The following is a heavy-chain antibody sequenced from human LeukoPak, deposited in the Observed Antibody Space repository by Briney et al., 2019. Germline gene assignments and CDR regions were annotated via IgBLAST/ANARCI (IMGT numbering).Heavy chain of an antibody. CDR3: ARDSYYYYGMDV. J-gene: IGHJ6*02. V-gene: IGHV3-7*01. CDR1: GXTFXSYW. Sequence: GGXLXXSXXAXGXTFXSYWMSWVRQAPGKGLEWXANIKQDGSEKYYVDSVKGRFTISRDNAKNSLYLQMNSLRAEDTAVYYCARDSYYYYGMDVWGQGTTVTVSS. CDR2: IKQDGSEK.